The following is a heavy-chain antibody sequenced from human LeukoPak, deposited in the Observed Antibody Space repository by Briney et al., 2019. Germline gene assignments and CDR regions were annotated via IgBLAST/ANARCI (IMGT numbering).Heavy chain of an antibody. Sequence: SETLSLTCAVYGGSFSGYYWSWIRQPPGKGLEWIGEINHSGSTNYNPSLKSRVTISVDTSKNQFSLKLSSVTAADTAVYYCARNYVDYWGQGTLVTVSS. V-gene: IGHV4-34*01. CDR2: INHSGST. J-gene: IGHJ4*02. CDR3: ARNYVDY. CDR1: GGSFSGYY.